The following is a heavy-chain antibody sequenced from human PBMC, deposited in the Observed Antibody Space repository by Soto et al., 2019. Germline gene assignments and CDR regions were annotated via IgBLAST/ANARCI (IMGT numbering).Heavy chain of an antibody. CDR2: IIPILGIA. V-gene: IGHV1-69*04. D-gene: IGHD3-22*01. CDR3: AREGGYCSSGYYAMGYYGMDV. Sequence: SVKVSCKASGGTFSSYTISWVRQAPGQGLEWMGRIIPILGIANYAQKFQGRVTITADKSTSTAYMELSSLRSEDTAVYYCAREGGYCSSGYYAMGYYGMDVWGQGTTVTVSS. CDR1: GGTFSSYT. J-gene: IGHJ6*02.